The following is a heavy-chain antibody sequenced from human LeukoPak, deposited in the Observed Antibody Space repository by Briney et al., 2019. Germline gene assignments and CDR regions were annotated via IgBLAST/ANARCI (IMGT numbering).Heavy chain of an antibody. J-gene: IGHJ4*02. CDR2: IYHSGST. Sequence: SETLSLTCTVSGYSISSGYYWGWIRQPPGKGLEWIGSIYHSGSTYYNPSLKSRVTISVDTSKNQFSLKLSSVTAADTAVYYCARVGVVVTAPDYWGQGCLVTVSS. D-gene: IGHD2-21*02. V-gene: IGHV4-38-2*02. CDR3: ARVGVVVTAPDY. CDR1: GYSISSGYY.